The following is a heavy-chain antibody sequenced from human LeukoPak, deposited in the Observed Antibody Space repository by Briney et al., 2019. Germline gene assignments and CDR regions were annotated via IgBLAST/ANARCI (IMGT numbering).Heavy chain of an antibody. CDR2: IIPIFGIA. J-gene: IGHJ6*02. CDR1: GGTFGSYT. CDR3: ARGHQPPYYGMDV. Sequence: ASVKVSCKASGGTFGSYTISWVRQAPGQGLEWMGRIIPIFGIANYAQKFQGRVTITVDKSTSTAYMELSSLRSEDTAVFYCARGHQPPYYGMDVWGQGTTVTVSS. V-gene: IGHV1-69*02.